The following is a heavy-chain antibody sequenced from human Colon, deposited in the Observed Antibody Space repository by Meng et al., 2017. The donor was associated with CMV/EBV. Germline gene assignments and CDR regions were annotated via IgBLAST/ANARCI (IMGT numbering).Heavy chain of an antibody. CDR1: GFTFSTYW. J-gene: IGHJ4*02. Sequence: GESLKISCVASGFTFSTYWMHWVRQGPGKGLVWVSRINRDRTYSSLADSVKGRFTVSRDNAKNTMYLQMNSLRAEDTAVYYCVRDQRFLDHLADSWGQGTLVTVSS. D-gene: IGHD3-3*01. CDR3: VRDQRFLDHLADS. V-gene: IGHV3-74*01. CDR2: INRDRTYS.